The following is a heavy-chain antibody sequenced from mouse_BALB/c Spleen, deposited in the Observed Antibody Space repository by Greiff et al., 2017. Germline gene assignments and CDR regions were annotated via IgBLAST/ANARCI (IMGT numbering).Heavy chain of an antibody. CDR2: INPSNGGT. V-gene: IGHV1S81*02. Sequence: VQLQESGAELVKPGASVKLSCKASGYTFTSYYMYWVKQRPGQGLEWIGEINPSNGGTNFNEKFKSKATLTVDKSSSTAYMQLSSLTSEDSAVYYCTRLGLRRPYYAMDYWGQGTSVTVSS. CDR1: GYTFTSYY. CDR3: TRLGLRRPYYAMDY. J-gene: IGHJ4*01. D-gene: IGHD2-4*01.